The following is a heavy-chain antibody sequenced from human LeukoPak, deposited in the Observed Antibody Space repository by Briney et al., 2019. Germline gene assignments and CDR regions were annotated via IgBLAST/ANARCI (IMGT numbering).Heavy chain of an antibody. CDR1: GYTFTSYG. J-gene: IGHJ4*02. CDR3: AGGDYYDSSGYSYYFDY. D-gene: IGHD3-22*01. V-gene: IGHV1-18*01. Sequence: ASVKVSCKASGYTFTSYGISWVRQAPGQGLERMGWISAHNGNTNYAQKLQGRVTMTTDTSTSTAYMELRSLRSDDTAVYYCAGGDYYDSSGYSYYFDYWGQGTLVTVSS. CDR2: ISAHNGNT.